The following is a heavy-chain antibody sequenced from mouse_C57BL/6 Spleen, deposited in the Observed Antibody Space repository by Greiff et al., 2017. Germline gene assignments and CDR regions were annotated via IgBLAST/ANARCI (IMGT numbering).Heavy chain of an antibody. V-gene: IGHV1-59*01. CDR2: IDPSDSYT. CDR3: ARGDYYGSSYTFDY. J-gene: IGHJ2*01. D-gene: IGHD1-1*01. CDR1: GYTFTSYW. Sequence: QVQLQQPGAELVRPGTSVKLSCKASGYTFTSYWMHWVKQRPGQGLEWIGVIDPSDSYTNYNQKFKGKATLTVDTSSSTAYMQLSSLTSEDSAVYYCARGDYYGSSYTFDYWGQGTTLTVSS.